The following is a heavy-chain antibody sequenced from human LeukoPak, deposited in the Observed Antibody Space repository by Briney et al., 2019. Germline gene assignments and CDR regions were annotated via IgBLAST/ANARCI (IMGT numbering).Heavy chain of an antibody. J-gene: IGHJ6*03. CDR2: INWNGGST. V-gene: IGHV3-20*04. CDR3: ARDQGGNYYYYYMDV. Sequence: PGGSLRLSCAASGFTFSSYWMSWVRQAPGKGLEWVSGINWNGGSTGYADSVKGRFTISRDNAKNSLYLQMNSLRAEDTALYYCARDQGGNYYYYYMDVWGKGTTVTVSS. CDR1: GFTFSSYW.